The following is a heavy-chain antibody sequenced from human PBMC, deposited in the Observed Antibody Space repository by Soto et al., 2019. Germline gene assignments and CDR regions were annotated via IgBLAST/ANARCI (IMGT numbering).Heavy chain of an antibody. CDR1: GYTFTGYY. CDR3: ARVNKYGVPAASPSSWAFDI. CDR2: INPNSGGT. V-gene: IGHV1-2*04. Sequence: QVQLVQSGAEVKKPGASVKVSCKASGYTFTGYYMHWVRQAPGQGLEWMGWINPNSGGTNYAQKFQGWVTMTRDTSISTACMELSRLRSHDTAVYYCARVNKYGVPAASPSSWAFDIWGQGTMVTVSS. D-gene: IGHD2-2*01. J-gene: IGHJ3*02.